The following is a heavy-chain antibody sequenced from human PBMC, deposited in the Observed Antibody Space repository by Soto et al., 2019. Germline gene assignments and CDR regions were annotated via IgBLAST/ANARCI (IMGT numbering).Heavy chain of an antibody. D-gene: IGHD3-22*01. CDR1: GFIFSNCW. Sequence: GGSLRLSCVASGFIFSNCWMHWVRQAPGMGLVWVSHINSDGSSTTYADSVKGRFTISRDNAKNTLYLQMNSLRAEDTAVYYCVRAIGHYGMDVWGRGTTVTVSS. CDR3: VRAIGHYGMDV. J-gene: IGHJ6*02. CDR2: INSDGSST. V-gene: IGHV3-74*01.